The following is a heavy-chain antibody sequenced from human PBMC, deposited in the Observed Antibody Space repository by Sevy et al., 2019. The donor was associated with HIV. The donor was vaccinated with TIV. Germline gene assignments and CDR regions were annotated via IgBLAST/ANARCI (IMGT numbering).Heavy chain of an antibody. V-gene: IGHV4-39*01. CDR3: ARQGGIVDRAFDY. Sequence: SETLSLTCTISGGSISSSSYDWGWIRQPPGKGLEWIGSMFYSGSTYYNPSLKSRVFISVDMSKNHFSVKLSSVTAADTAVYYCARQGGIVDRAFDYWGQGTLVTVSS. CDR1: GGSISSSSYD. J-gene: IGHJ4*02. CDR2: MFYSGST. D-gene: IGHD2-21*01.